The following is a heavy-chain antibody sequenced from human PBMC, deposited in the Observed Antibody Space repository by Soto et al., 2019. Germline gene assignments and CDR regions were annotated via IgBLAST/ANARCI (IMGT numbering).Heavy chain of an antibody. CDR1: GGSFSGYY. CDR3: ARGPNYDCWSGYTPLDYYYGMDV. CDR2: INHSGST. D-gene: IGHD3-3*01. J-gene: IGHJ6*02. Sequence: SETLSLTCAVYGGSFSGYYWSWIRQPPGKGLEWIGEINHSGSTNYNPSLKSRVTISVDTSKNQFSLKLSSVTAADTAVYYCARGPNYDCWSGYTPLDYYYGMDVWGQGTMVTVSS. V-gene: IGHV4-34*01.